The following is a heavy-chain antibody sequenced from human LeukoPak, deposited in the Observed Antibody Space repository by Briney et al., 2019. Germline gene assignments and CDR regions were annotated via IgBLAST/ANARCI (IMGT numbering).Heavy chain of an antibody. D-gene: IGHD3-22*01. Sequence: GASVKVSCKASGYTFTSYGISWVRQAPGQGLEWMGWISAYNGNTNYAQKLQGRVTMTTDTSTSTAYMELRSLRSDDTAVYYCARSTAVYRVYDSSGYSDYWGQGTLVTVSS. CDR2: ISAYNGNT. CDR3: ARSTAVYRVYDSSGYSDY. J-gene: IGHJ4*02. CDR1: GYTFTSYG. V-gene: IGHV1-18*01.